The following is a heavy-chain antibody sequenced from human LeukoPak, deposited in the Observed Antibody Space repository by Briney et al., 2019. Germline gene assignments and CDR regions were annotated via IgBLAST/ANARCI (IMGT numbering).Heavy chain of an antibody. CDR2: IYHSGNT. CDR3: ASYHGSGSQKRYYFDY. Sequence: SQTLSLTCTVSGGSISSGDYYWSWIHQPPGKGLEWIGYIYHSGNTYYTPSLKSRVTLSVDTSKNQFSLKLSSVTAADTAVYYCASYHGSGSQKRYYFDYWGQGTLVTVSS. J-gene: IGHJ4*02. V-gene: IGHV4-30-4*01. CDR1: GGSISSGDYY. D-gene: IGHD3-10*01.